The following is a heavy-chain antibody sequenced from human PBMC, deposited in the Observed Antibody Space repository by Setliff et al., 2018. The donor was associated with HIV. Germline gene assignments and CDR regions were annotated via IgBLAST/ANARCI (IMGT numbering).Heavy chain of an antibody. CDR3: ARELRRFDTSGTAPHNWFDP. CDR1: GGSISTNYYY. D-gene: IGHD3-22*01. CDR2: IYNSGTT. V-gene: IGHV4-31*03. Sequence: SETLSLTCSVSGGSISTNYYYWSWIRQHPGKGLEWIGYIYNSGTTFYNPSLESRLIMSVDPSKNQFSLKLSSVTAADTAVYYCARELRRFDTSGTAPHNWFDPWGQGTLVTVSS. J-gene: IGHJ5*02.